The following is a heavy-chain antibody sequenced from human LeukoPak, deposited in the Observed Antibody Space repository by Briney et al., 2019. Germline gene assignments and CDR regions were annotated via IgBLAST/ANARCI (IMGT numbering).Heavy chain of an antibody. CDR3: TTAAALG. CDR2: IKSKSDGGTT. J-gene: IGHJ4*02. D-gene: IGHD6-25*01. CDR1: GFTFNNTW. V-gene: IGHV3-15*01. Sequence: PGGSLRLSCAASGFTFNNTWMSWVRQAPGKGPEWVGRIKSKSDGGTTDYAAPVKGGFTISRDDSKNMLYLQLNSLKTEDTAVYYCTTAAALGWGQGTLVTVSS.